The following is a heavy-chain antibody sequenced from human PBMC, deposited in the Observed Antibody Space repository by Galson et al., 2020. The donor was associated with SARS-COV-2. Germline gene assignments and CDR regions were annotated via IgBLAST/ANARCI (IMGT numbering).Heavy chain of an antibody. D-gene: IGHD3-10*01. CDR1: GFTFNNFA. CDR3: TRGGLFWFRERQSQFAY. V-gene: IGHV3-30*04. Sequence: QLGESLKISCAASGFTFNNFAMHWVRQAPGKGLEWVAVISYEGSKKYYADSLQGRFTISRDNSRTTLYLEMNSLRTEDTAIYYCTRGGLFWFRERQSQFAYWGRGTLVTVSS. CDR2: ISYEGSKK. J-gene: IGHJ4*02.